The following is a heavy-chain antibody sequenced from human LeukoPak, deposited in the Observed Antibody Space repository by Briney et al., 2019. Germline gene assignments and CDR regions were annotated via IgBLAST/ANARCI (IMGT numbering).Heavy chain of an antibody. Sequence: GSLRLSCAASGFTVSSNYMSWVRQAPGKGLEWVSVIYSGGSTCYADSVKGRFTIPRDNSKNTLYLQMNSLRAEDTAVYYCAIAAAGTNYYFDYWGQGTLVTVSS. CDR3: AIAAAGTNYYFDY. CDR2: IYSGGST. J-gene: IGHJ4*02. CDR1: GFTVSSNY. D-gene: IGHD6-13*01. V-gene: IGHV3-66*01.